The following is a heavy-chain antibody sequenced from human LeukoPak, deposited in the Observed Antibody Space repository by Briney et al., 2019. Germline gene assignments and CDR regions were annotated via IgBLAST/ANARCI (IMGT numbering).Heavy chain of an antibody. J-gene: IGHJ4*02. Sequence: SETLSLTCSVSGGSISSGSYYWGYIRQPPGTGLEWIGSIYYSGYTYYNPSLKSRVTMSVDTSKSQFSLKLSSVTAADTAVYYCTRFYDKYGYYYFDYWGQGTLVTVPS. CDR1: GGSISSGSYY. V-gene: IGHV4-39*01. CDR3: TRFYDKYGYYYFDY. CDR2: IYYSGYT. D-gene: IGHD5-24*01.